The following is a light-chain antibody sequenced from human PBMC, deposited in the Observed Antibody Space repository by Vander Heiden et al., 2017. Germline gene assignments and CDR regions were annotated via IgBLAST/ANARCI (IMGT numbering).Light chain of an antibody. V-gene: IGLV1-40*01. CDR1: SSNIGAGNE. CDR3: QSYDSSLSAVV. J-gene: IGLJ2*01. Sequence: QSVLTQPPSVSGAPGQRFTIPCTGCSSNIGAGNEVRWYQQLPGTAPKLLIYGNSNRPSGVPDRFSGAKSGTSASLAITGLQAEDEADYYCQSYDSSLSAVVFGGGTKLTVL. CDR2: GNS.